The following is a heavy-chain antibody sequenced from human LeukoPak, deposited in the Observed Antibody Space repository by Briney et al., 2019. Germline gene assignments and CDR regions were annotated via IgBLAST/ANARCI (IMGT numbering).Heavy chain of an antibody. D-gene: IGHD3-10*01. CDR2: INTDGSRT. V-gene: IGHV3-74*03. Sequence: GGSLRLSCAASGFTFSTYWMHWVRQAPGKGLVWVSRINTDGSRTTYADSVRGRFTSSRDNARNTVYLQMNSLRAEDTAVYYCARVASGSYNWFDPWGQGTLVTVSS. CDR1: GFTFSTYW. CDR3: ARVASGSYNWFDP. J-gene: IGHJ5*02.